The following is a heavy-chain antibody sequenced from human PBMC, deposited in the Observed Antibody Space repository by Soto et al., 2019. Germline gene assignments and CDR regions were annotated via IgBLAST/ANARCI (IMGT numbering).Heavy chain of an antibody. CDR1: SGPLSSSKW. V-gene: IGHV4-4*02. J-gene: IGHJ4*02. D-gene: IGHD3-16*02. CDR2: IYHSGST. Sequence: SETLSLTCAVFSGPLSSSKWWSWVRQPPGKGVEWIWEIYHSGSTNYNPSLKSRVTISVDKSKNQFSLKLSSVTAADTAVYYCARVGLSAGYDYIWGSYRYYFDYWGQGTLVTVSS. CDR3: ARVGLSAGYDYIWGSYRYYFDY.